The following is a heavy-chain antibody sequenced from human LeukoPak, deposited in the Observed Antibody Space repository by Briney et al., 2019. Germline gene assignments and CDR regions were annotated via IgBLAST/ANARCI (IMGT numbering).Heavy chain of an antibody. V-gene: IGHV4-34*01. CDR2: INHSGST. D-gene: IGHD3-16*02. CDR1: GGSFSGYY. Sequence: KPSETLSLTCAVYGGSFSGYYWSWICQPPGKGLEWIGEINHSGSTNYNPSLKSRVTISVDTSKNQSSLKLSSVTAADTAVYYCARQDYVWGSYRYDSWGQGTLVTVSS. J-gene: IGHJ4*02. CDR3: ARQDYVWGSYRYDS.